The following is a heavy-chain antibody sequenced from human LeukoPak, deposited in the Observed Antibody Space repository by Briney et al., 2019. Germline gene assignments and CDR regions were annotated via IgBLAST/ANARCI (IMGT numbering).Heavy chain of an antibody. CDR3: ARAQYCSGGSCYYFDY. CDR1: GYTFTSYD. J-gene: IGHJ4*02. Sequence: ASVKVSCKASGYTFTSYDTNWVRQATGQGLEWMGWMNPNSGNTGYAQKFQGSVTMTRNTSISTAYMELSSLRSEDTAVYYCARAQYCSGGSCYYFDYWGQGTLVTVSS. D-gene: IGHD2-15*01. V-gene: IGHV1-8*01. CDR2: MNPNSGNT.